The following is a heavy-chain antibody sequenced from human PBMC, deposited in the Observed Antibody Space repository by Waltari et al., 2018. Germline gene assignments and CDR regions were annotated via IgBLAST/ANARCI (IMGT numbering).Heavy chain of an antibody. CDR2: ISGSGGST. D-gene: IGHD6-13*01. Sequence: EVQLLESGGGLVQPGGSLRLSCDASGFTFSSYAMSWVRQAPGKGLEWVSAISGSGGSTYYEDSVKGRFTISRDNSKNTLYLQMNSLRAEDTAVYYCAKTLEYSSSWSGLDYWGQGTLVTVSS. CDR1: GFTFSSYA. CDR3: AKTLEYSSSWSGLDY. J-gene: IGHJ4*02. V-gene: IGHV3-23*01.